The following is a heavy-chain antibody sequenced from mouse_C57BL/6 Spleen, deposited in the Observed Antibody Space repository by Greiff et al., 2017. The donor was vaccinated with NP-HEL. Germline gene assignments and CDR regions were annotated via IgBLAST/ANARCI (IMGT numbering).Heavy chain of an antibody. CDR1: GYTFTSYW. D-gene: IGHD1-1*01. V-gene: IGHV1-64*01. CDR3: ARRDYYYGSSPFAY. CDR2: IHPNSGST. J-gene: IGHJ3*01. Sequence: QVQLQQPGAELVKPGASVKLSCKASGYTFTSYWMHWVKQRPGQGLEWIGMIHPNSGSTNYNEKFKSKAALTVDKSSSTAYMQLSSLTSEDSAVYYCARRDYYYGSSPFAYWGQGTLVTVSA.